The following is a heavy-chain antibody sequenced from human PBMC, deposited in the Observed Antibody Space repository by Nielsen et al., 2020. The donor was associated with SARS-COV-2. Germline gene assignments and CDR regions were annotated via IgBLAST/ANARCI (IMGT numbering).Heavy chain of an antibody. CDR3: ARDSVQGNPWIVPEVMGWFDP. V-gene: IGHV4-39*02. J-gene: IGHJ5*02. CDR2: IYYSGST. D-gene: IGHD2-2*01. Sequence: SETLSLTCTVSGGSISSSSYYWGWIRQPPGKGLEWIGSIYYSGSTYYNPSLKSRVTISVDTSKNQFSLKLSSVTAADTAVYYCARDSVQGNPWIVPEVMGWFDPWGQGTLVTVSS. CDR1: GGSISSSSYY.